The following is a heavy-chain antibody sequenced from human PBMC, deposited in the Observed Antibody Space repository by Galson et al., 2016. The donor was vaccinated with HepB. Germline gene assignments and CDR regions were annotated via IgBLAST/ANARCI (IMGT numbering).Heavy chain of an antibody. D-gene: IGHD6-19*01. CDR3: AREEGSGLGYMDV. CDR2: INPNSGGT. V-gene: IGHV1-2*02. J-gene: IGHJ6*03. CDR1: GYTFTGYY. Sequence: SVKVSCKASGYTFTGYYMHWVRQAPGQGLEWMGWINPNSGGTNYAQNFKGRVTLTTVTSSNAAYMQLRRLRSDDTAVYFCAREEGSGLGYMDVWGKGTTVTVSS.